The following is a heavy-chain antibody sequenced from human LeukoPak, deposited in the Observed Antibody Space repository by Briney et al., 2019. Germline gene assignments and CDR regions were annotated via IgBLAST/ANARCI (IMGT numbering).Heavy chain of an antibody. CDR3: ATGWQQLVSGAFDI. V-gene: IGHV1-8*01. J-gene: IGHJ3*02. CDR2: MNPNSGNT. D-gene: IGHD6-13*01. Sequence: ASVKVSCKASGYTFTSYDINWVRQATGQGLEWMGWMNPNSGNTGYAQKFQGRVTMTEDTSTDTAYVELSSLRSEDTAVYYCATGWQQLVSGAFDIWGQGTMVTVSS. CDR1: GYTFTSYD.